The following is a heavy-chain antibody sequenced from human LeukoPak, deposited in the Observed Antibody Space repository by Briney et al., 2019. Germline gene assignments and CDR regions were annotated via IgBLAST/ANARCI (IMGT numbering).Heavy chain of an antibody. Sequence: SETLSLTCTVSGGSISSGSYYWSWIRQPAGKGLEWIGRIYTSGSTNYNPSLKSRVTISVDTSKNQFSLKLSSVTAADTAVYYCARGGIAAPGLSDYWGQGTLVTVSS. V-gene: IGHV4-61*02. CDR1: GGSISSGSYY. CDR2: IYTSGST. CDR3: ARGGIAAPGLSDY. D-gene: IGHD6-13*01. J-gene: IGHJ4*02.